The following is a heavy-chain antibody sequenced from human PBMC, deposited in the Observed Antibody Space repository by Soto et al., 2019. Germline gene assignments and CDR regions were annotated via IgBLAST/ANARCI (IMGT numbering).Heavy chain of an antibody. D-gene: IGHD6-13*01. CDR3: EKYSSRFLLLDYGMDV. Sequence: PRGSLRTSCVSYGFTFDDYAMRWVRQAPGKGLEWVSGISWNSGSIGYADSVKGRFTTARDNAKNSLYLKMNSLRAEDTSLYYCEKYSSRFLLLDYGMDVWGQGTTVTVSS. V-gene: IGHV3-9*01. CDR1: GFTFDDYA. J-gene: IGHJ6*01. CDR2: ISWNSGSI.